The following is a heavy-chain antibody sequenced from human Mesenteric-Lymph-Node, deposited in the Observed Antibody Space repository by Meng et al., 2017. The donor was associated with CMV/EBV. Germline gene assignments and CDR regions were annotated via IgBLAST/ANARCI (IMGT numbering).Heavy chain of an antibody. D-gene: IGHD3-16*01. CDR1: GYTFTSYY. CDR3: ARAQFEFGYYYGMDV. CDR2: INPGGGTT. V-gene: IGHV1-46*01. J-gene: IGHJ6*02. Sequence: ASVKVSCKASGYTFTSYYMHWVRQAPGQGLEWMGTINPGGGTTSYARTFQGRVTMTRDTSTSAVYMELSSLRSEDTAVYYCARAQFEFGYYYGMDVWGQGTTVTVSS.